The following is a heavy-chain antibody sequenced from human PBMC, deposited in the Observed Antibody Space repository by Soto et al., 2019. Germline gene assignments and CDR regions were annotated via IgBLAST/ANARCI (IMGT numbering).Heavy chain of an antibody. J-gene: IGHJ6*02. CDR2: ISAYNGNT. Sequence: ASVKVSCKASGYTFTSYGISWVRQAPGQGLEWMGWISAYNGNTDYAQKLQGRVTMTTDTSTSTAYMELRSLRSDDTAVYYCARERGAAALVYYYYYGMDVWGQGTTVTVSS. D-gene: IGHD6-13*01. CDR3: ARERGAAALVYYYYYGMDV. CDR1: GYTFTSYG. V-gene: IGHV1-18*01.